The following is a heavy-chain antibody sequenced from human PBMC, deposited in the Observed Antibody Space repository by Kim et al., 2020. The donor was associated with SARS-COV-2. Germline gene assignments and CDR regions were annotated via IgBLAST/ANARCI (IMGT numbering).Heavy chain of an antibody. Sequence: GGSLRLSCSASGFIFSSYEMNWVRQAPGKGLEWISYINHDGRTIYYAYSVKGRFSIFRDNAKYSLYLRMNSLRAEATVIYYCVSVVRESAMPTLDYWGQGALVTVSS. CDR1: GFIFSSYE. V-gene: IGHV3-48*03. CDR3: VSVVRESAMPTLDY. CDR2: INHDGRTI. D-gene: IGHD2-2*01. J-gene: IGHJ4*02.